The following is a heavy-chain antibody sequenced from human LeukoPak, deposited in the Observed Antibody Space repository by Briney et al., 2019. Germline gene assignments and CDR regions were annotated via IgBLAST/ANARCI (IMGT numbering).Heavy chain of an antibody. CDR2: IYTSGST. J-gene: IGHJ4*02. CDR1: GGSISSYY. CDR3: ARGTHDSSGYYFDY. D-gene: IGHD3-22*01. Sequence: SETLSLTCTVSGGSISSYYWSWIWQPAGKGLEWIGRIYTSGSTNYNPSLKSRVTMSVDTSKNQFSLKLSSVTAADTAVYYCARGTHDSSGYYFDYWGQGTLVTVSS. V-gene: IGHV4-4*07.